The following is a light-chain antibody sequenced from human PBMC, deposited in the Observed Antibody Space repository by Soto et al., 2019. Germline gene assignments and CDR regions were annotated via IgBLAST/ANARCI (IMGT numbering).Light chain of an antibody. Sequence: DIVLTQSPGTLSLSPGERATLSCRASQTVRDSYLAWYQQKPGQAPRLLISGASTRATGIPDRFSGSGSGTDFTLTIGRLEPEDFAVYYCQQYGSSPRTFGQGTKVEIK. CDR3: QQYGSSPRT. CDR1: QTVRDSY. CDR2: GAS. J-gene: IGKJ1*01. V-gene: IGKV3-20*01.